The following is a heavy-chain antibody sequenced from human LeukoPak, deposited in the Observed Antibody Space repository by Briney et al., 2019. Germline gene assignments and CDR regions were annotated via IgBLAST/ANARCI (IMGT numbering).Heavy chain of an antibody. CDR3: ARDYYDSSGYTSWYYYYMDV. Sequence: GGSLRLSCAASGFTFSSYSMNWVRQAPGKGLEWVSYISSSSSTIYYADSVKGRFTISRDNAKNSLYLQMNSLRAEDTAVYYCARDYYDSSGYTSWYYYYMDVWGKGTTVTVSS. J-gene: IGHJ6*03. V-gene: IGHV3-48*01. CDR2: ISSSSSTI. CDR1: GFTFSSYS. D-gene: IGHD3-22*01.